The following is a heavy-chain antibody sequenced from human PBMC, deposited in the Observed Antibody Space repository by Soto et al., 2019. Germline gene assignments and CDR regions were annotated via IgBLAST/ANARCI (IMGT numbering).Heavy chain of an antibody. Sequence: SETLALTCAVSGGCMISWDDYWSWIRQPPGKGLEWIGYIYYSGSTYYNPSLKSRVTISVDTSKNQFSLKLSSVTAADTAVYYCARGRNHYPWGQGTLVTVSS. CDR2: IYYSGST. V-gene: IGHV4-30-4*01. J-gene: IGHJ5*02. D-gene: IGHD1-1*01. CDR1: GGCMISWDDY. CDR3: ARGRNHYP.